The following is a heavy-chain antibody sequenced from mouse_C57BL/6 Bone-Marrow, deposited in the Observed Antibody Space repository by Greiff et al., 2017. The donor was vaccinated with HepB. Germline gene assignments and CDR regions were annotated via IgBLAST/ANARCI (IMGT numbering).Heavy chain of an antibody. CDR2: IDPNSGGT. Sequence: QVQLQHPGAELVKPGASVKLSCKASGYTFTSYWMHWVKQRPGRGLEWIGRIDPNSGGTKYNEKFKSKATLTVDKPSSTAYMQLSSLTSEDSAVYYCARTYYGSSQYYYAMDYWGQGTSVTVSS. CDR1: GYTFTSYW. D-gene: IGHD1-1*01. V-gene: IGHV1-72*01. J-gene: IGHJ4*01. CDR3: ARTYYGSSQYYYAMDY.